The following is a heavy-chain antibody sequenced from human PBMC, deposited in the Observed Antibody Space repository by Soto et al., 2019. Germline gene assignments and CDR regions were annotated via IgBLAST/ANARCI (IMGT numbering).Heavy chain of an antibody. CDR3: ASSIAAAGNFDY. CDR1: GGSISSGDYY. CDR2: IYYSGST. Sequence: QVQLQESGPGLVKPSQTLSLTCTVSGGSISSGDYYWSWIRQPPGKGLEWIGYIYYSGSTYYNPSLQSRVTITVDTSKNQFSLKLSSVTAADTAVYYCASSIAAAGNFDYWGQGTLVTVSS. D-gene: IGHD6-13*01. J-gene: IGHJ4*02. V-gene: IGHV4-30-4*01.